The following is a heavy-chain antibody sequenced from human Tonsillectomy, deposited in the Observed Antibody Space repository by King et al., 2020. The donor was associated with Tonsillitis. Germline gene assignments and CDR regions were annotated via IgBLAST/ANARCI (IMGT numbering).Heavy chain of an antibody. CDR2: IWYDGSNK. V-gene: IGHV3-33*01. J-gene: IGHJ4*02. CDR1: RFTFSSYG. D-gene: IGHD4-23*01. CDR3: ARAGKGGVFDY. Sequence: QLVESGGGVVQPGRSLRLSCAASRFTFSSYGMHWVRQAPGKGLEWVAVIWYDGSNKYYVDSVKGRFTISRDNSKNTLYLQMNSLRAEDTAVYYCARAGKGGVFDYWGQGALVTVSS.